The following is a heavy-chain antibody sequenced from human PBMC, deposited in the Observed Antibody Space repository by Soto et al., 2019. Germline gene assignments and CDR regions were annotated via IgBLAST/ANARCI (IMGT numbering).Heavy chain of an antibody. CDR3: ARKGTSNSWFVGDH. J-gene: IGHJ4*02. CDR1: GFTFTSYW. D-gene: IGHD6-13*01. CDR2: INNDGSST. V-gene: IGHV3-74*01. Sequence: EVQLVESGGGLVQPGGSLRLSCAASGFTFTSYWMHWVRQAPGKGLVWVSRINNDGSSTDYADSVKGRFTISRDNAKNTLYLQMNSLRAEDTAVYYCARKGTSNSWFVGDHWGQGTLVTVSS.